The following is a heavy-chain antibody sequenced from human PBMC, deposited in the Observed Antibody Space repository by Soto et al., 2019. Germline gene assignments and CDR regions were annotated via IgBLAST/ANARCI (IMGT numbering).Heavy chain of an antibody. CDR2: IGVGGGDR. J-gene: IGHJ4*01. Sequence: EVQLLESGGGLVQPGGSLRLSCAASGFTFSSYAMSWVRQAPGKGLEWVSIIGVGGGDRYYPEPVKGRFTISRDNSRDTLYLEMNSLRDEDTAVYYCARVRFGELVWGHGTLVTVSS. V-gene: IGHV3-23*01. D-gene: IGHD3-10*01. CDR3: ARVRFGELV. CDR1: GFTFSSYA.